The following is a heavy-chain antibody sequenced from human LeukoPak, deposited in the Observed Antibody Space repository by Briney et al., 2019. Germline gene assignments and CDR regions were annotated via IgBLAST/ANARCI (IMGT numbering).Heavy chain of an antibody. J-gene: IGHJ6*02. D-gene: IGHD5-18*01. V-gene: IGHV4-59*08. Sequence: PSETLSLTCTVSGGSISSYYWSWIRQPPGKGLERIGYIYYSGSTNYNPSPKSRGTISVDTSKNQYSLTLSSMAAADTAGDYCAIQLWLGGGRYYYGIDVWGQGTTVTVSS. CDR1: GGSISSYY. CDR2: IYYSGST. CDR3: AIQLWLGGGRYYYGIDV.